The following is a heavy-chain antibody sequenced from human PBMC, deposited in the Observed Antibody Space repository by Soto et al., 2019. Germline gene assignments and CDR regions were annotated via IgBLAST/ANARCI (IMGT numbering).Heavy chain of an antibody. CDR1: GYTLTELS. CDR2: FDPEDGET. V-gene: IGHV1-24*01. J-gene: IGHJ5*02. CDR3: ATLILSSSGYDYVNWFDP. D-gene: IGHD5-12*01. Sequence: ASVKVSCKVSGYTLTELSMHWVRQAPGKGLEWMGGFDPEDGETIYAQKFQGRVTMTEDTSTDTAYMELSSLRSEDTAVYYCATLILSSSGYDYVNWFDPWGQGTLVTVSS.